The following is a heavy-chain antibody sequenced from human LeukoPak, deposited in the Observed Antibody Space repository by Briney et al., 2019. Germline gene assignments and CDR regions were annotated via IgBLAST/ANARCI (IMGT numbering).Heavy chain of an antibody. CDR1: GFTFSSYS. J-gene: IGHJ4*02. Sequence: GGSLRLSCAASGFTFSSYSMNWVRQAPGKGLEWVSYISSSSSTTYYADSVKGRFTISRDNAKNSLYLQMNSLRVEDTAVYYCARVRADYCSGGSCYSDNYWGQGTLVTVSS. V-gene: IGHV3-48*04. CDR3: ARVRADYCSGGSCYSDNY. CDR2: ISSSSSTT. D-gene: IGHD2-15*01.